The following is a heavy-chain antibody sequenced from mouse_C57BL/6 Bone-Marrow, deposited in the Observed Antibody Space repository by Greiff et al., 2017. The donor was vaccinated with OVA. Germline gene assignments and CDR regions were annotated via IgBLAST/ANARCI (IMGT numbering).Heavy chain of an antibody. CDR2: IYPSDSAT. V-gene: IGHV1-61*01. J-gene: IGHJ2*01. Sequence: QVQLQQPGAELVRPGSSVKLSCKASGYTFTSYWMDWVKQRPGPGLEWIGNIYPSDSATHYNQKFKDKATLTVDKSSSTAYMQLSSLTSEDSAVYYCARRVPYYFDYWGQGTTLTVSS. CDR3: ARRVPYYFDY. CDR1: GYTFTSYW. D-gene: IGHD2-14*01.